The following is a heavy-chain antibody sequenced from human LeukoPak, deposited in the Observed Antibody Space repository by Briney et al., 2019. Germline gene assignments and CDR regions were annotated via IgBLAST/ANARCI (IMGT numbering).Heavy chain of an antibody. CDR1: GASITTYY. J-gene: IGHJ4*02. CDR3: ARGAVTTAYFDY. Sequence: SETLSLTCTVSGASITTYYWRWIRQPPGKGLEWIGNIDYSGGTNYNPSLKSRVTISLDTSTNQFSLKLSSVTAADTAVYFCARGAVTTAYFDYWGQGTLVTVSS. V-gene: IGHV4-59*01. CDR2: IDYSGGT. D-gene: IGHD4-17*01.